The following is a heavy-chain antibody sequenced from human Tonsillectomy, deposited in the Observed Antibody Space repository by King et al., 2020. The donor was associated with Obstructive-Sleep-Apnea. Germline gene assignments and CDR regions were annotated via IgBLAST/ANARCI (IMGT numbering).Heavy chain of an antibody. V-gene: IGHV4-39*07. Sequence: QLQESGPGLVKPSETLSLLCTVSGVSISSSSYYWGWIRQPPGKGLDWIGNIYYSGSTSYNPSLKSRVIISEDTSKNQFSLKLSSVTAADTAVYYCARTIGPTPGHPFDYWGQGTLVTVSS. J-gene: IGHJ4*02. D-gene: IGHD4-23*01. CDR2: IYYSGST. CDR3: ARTIGPTPGHPFDY. CDR1: GVSISSSSYY.